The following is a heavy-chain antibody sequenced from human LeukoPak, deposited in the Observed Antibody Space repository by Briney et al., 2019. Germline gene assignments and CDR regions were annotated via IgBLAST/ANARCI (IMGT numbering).Heavy chain of an antibody. CDR1: GFTFSSYW. V-gene: IGHV3-74*01. J-gene: IGHJ4*02. Sequence: GGSLRLSCAASGFTFSSYWMHWVRQAPGKGLVWVSRINSDGSSTSYADSVKGRFTISRDNAKNTLYLQMNSLRAEDTAVYYCAREGYVWGSYRYTYYFDYWGQGTLVTVFS. D-gene: IGHD3-16*02. CDR2: INSDGSST. CDR3: AREGYVWGSYRYTYYFDY.